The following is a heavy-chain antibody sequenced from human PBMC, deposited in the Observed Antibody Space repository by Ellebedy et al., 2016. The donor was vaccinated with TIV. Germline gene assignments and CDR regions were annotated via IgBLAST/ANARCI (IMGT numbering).Heavy chain of an antibody. CDR2: FDPEDGET. D-gene: IGHD1-26*01. V-gene: IGHV1-24*01. CDR3: ATGMIVGATTDAFDI. Sequence: ASVKVSCXVSGYTLTELSMHWVRQAPGKGLEWMGGFDPEDGETIYAQKFQGRVTMTEDTSTDTAYMELSSLRSEDTAVYYCATGMIVGATTDAFDIWGQGTMVTVSS. J-gene: IGHJ3*02. CDR1: GYTLTELS.